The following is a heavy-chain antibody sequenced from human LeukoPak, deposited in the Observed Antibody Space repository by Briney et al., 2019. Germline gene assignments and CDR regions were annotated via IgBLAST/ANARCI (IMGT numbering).Heavy chain of an antibody. V-gene: IGHV1-24*01. CDR3: ATILVGATSFDY. CDR2: FDPEDGET. CDR1: GYTLTELP. Sequence: ASVKVSCKVSGYTLTELPMHWVRQAPGKGLEWMGGFDPEDGETIYAQKFQGRVTMTEDTSTDTAYMELSSLRSEDTAVYYCATILVGATSFDYWGQGTLVTVSS. J-gene: IGHJ4*02. D-gene: IGHD1-26*01.